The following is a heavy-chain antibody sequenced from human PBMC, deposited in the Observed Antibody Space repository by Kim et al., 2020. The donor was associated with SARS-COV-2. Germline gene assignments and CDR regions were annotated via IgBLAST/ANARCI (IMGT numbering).Heavy chain of an antibody. CDR3: ARDKRNSWYVGYYGMDV. D-gene: IGHD6-13*01. V-gene: IGHV1-3*01. Sequence: ASVKVSCKASGYTFTSYAMHWVRQAPGQRLEWMGWINAGNGNTKYSQKFQGRVTITRDTSASTAYMELSSLRSEDTAVYYCARDKRNSWYVGYYGMDVWGQGTTVTVSS. CDR2: INAGNGNT. J-gene: IGHJ6*02. CDR1: GYTFTSYA.